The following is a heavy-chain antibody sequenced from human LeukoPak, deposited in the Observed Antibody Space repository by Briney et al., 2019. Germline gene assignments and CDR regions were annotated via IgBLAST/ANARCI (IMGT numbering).Heavy chain of an antibody. V-gene: IGHV5-51*01. D-gene: IGHD1-26*01. CDR1: GYRFISYW. CDR3: ARQVGATLYFDY. Sequence: GEPLKISWKCSGYRFISYWIGWVRPLPGKGLGGMGIIYPGDSNTRYSPSFQGQATISADKSISTAYLQWSSLKASDTAMYYCARQVGATLYFDYWGQGTQVTVSS. CDR2: IYPGDSNT. J-gene: IGHJ4*02.